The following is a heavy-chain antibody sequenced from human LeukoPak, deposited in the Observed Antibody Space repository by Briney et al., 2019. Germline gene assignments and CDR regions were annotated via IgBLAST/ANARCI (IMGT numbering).Heavy chain of an antibody. CDR1: GGSISSSSYY. CDR3: ARRGVVPAARGWFDP. D-gene: IGHD2-2*01. Sequence: SETLSLTCTVSGGSISSSSYYWGWIRQPPGKGLEWIGYIYYSGRTDYNPSLKSRVTISVDTSKNQFSLKLSSVTAADTAVYYCARRGVVPAARGWFDPWGQGTLVTVSS. V-gene: IGHV4-39*01. CDR2: IYYSGRT. J-gene: IGHJ5*02.